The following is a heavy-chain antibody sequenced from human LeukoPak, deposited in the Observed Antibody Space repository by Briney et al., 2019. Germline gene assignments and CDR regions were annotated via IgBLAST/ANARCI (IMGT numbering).Heavy chain of an antibody. D-gene: IGHD2-21*02. V-gene: IGHV4-34*01. CDR3: ARGQDVTYYFDY. CDR2: INHSGST. J-gene: IGHJ4*02. Sequence: SETLSLTCAVYGRSFSGYYWSWIRHHPGKGLEWIGEINHSGSTNYNPSLKRRVTISVDTSKNQFSLKLSSVTAADTAVYYCARGQDVTYYFDYWGQGTLVTVSS. CDR1: GRSFSGYY.